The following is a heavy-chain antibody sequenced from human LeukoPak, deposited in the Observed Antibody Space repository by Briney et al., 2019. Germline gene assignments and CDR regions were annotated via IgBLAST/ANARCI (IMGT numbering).Heavy chain of an antibody. D-gene: IGHD6-13*01. V-gene: IGHV3-30*18. CDR2: ISYDGSNK. J-gene: IGHJ4*02. CDR1: GFTFSSYG. CDR3: AKEMGSWAAHPFDY. Sequence: GRSLRLSCAASGFTFSSYGMHWVRQAPGKGLEWVAVISYDGSNKYYADSVKGRLTISRDNSKNTLYLQMNSLRAEDTAVYYCAKEMGSWAAHPFDYWGQGTLVTVSS.